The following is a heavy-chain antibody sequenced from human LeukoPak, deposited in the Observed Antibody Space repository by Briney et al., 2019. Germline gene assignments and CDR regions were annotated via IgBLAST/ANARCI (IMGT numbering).Heavy chain of an antibody. J-gene: IGHJ4*02. D-gene: IGHD6-19*01. CDR2: IYTSGRT. Sequence: SETLSLTCTVSVGSISIGSYYGSWIRQPAGEGLEWIGRIYTSGRTNYSPSLKSRVTTSVDTSKNQFTLKLSCVTAADTAGYYCAREGVRGPRSAFDDASQATLLTLSS. CDR3: AREGVRGPRSAFDD. V-gene: IGHV4-61*02. CDR1: VGSISIGSYY.